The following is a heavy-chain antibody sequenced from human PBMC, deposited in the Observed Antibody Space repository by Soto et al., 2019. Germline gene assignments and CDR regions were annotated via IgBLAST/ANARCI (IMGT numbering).Heavy chain of an antibody. V-gene: IGHV3-23*01. CDR1: GFTFSSYA. J-gene: IGHJ6*02. Sequence: GGSLRLSCAASGFTFSSYAMSWVRQAPGKGLEWVSAISGSGGSTYYADSVKGRFTISRDNSKNALYLQMNSLRAEDTAVYYCAKEGPITIFGVVPPGGMDVWGQGTTVTVSS. CDR2: ISGSGGST. D-gene: IGHD3-3*01. CDR3: AKEGPITIFGVVPPGGMDV.